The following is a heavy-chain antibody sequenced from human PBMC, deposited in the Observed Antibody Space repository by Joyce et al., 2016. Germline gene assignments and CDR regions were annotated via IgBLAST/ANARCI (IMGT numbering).Heavy chain of an antibody. CDR3: ARSSYTNGIFDY. Sequence: EVQLVESGGGLVKPGGSLRLSCAASGFTFSSYSMSWVRQAPGKGLELVSSLSSSSSYIKYTDSVKGRFTISRDNAKNSLYLQMNSPRVEDTAVYYCARSSYTNGIFDYWGQGTLVTVSS. J-gene: IGHJ4*02. CDR1: GFTFSSYS. V-gene: IGHV3-21*01. CDR2: LSSSSSYI. D-gene: IGHD2-8*01.